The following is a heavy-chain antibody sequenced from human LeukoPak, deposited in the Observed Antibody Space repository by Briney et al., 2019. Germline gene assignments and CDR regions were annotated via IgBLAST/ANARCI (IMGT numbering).Heavy chain of an antibody. V-gene: IGHV3-48*01. CDR1: GFRFSNHG. Sequence: PGGSLRLSCAATGFRFSNHGMIWVRQAPGKGLEWLSYISPRSETKNYADSVKDRFTISRDDAENSVYLHMNSLRAEDTAVYYCVRDVSRRIGMDVWGQGTTVTVSS. CDR3: VRDVSRRIGMDV. CDR2: ISPRSETK. D-gene: IGHD2/OR15-2a*01. J-gene: IGHJ6*02.